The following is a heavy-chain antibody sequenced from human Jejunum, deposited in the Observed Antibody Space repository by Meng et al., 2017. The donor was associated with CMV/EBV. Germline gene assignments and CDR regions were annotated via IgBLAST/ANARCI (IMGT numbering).Heavy chain of an antibody. V-gene: IGHV4-31*01. Sequence: CTVSGGSVTSGAYYWSWIRQHPGKGLEWIGYIYYNGSTYYNPSLKSPITISLDTSRNQFSLKLSSVTAADTAVYYCARTSRTHNFAFWGQGTLVTVSS. CDR2: IYYNGST. D-gene: IGHD1-14*01. J-gene: IGHJ4*02. CDR3: ARTSRTHNFAF. CDR1: GGSVTSGAYY.